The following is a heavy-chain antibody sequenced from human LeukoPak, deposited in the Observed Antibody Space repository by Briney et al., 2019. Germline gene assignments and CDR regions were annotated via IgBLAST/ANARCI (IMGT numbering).Heavy chain of an antibody. J-gene: IGHJ3*02. CDR2: ISGDGGST. V-gene: IGHV3-43*02. CDR1: RFTVSGNY. D-gene: IGHD3-22*01. Sequence: GGSLRLSCASSRFTVSGNYMTWVRQAPGKGLEWVSLISGDGGSTYYADSVKGRFTISRDNSKNSLYLQMNSLRTEDTALYYCAKDMQWRDSSIYGDAFDIWGQGTMVTVSS. CDR3: AKDMQWRDSSIYGDAFDI.